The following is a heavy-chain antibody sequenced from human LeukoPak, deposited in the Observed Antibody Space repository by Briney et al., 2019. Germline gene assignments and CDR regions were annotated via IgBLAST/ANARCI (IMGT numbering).Heavy chain of an antibody. V-gene: IGHV4-34*01. Sequence: PSETLSLTCAVYGGSFSGYYWSWIRQPPGKGLEWIGEINHSGSTNYNPSLKSRVTISVDTSKNQFSLKLSSVTAADTAVYYCAREDIVAVPAAITNWFDPWGQGTLVTVSS. CDR2: INHSGST. CDR1: GGSFSGYY. D-gene: IGHD2-2*01. CDR3: AREDIVAVPAAITNWFDP. J-gene: IGHJ5*02.